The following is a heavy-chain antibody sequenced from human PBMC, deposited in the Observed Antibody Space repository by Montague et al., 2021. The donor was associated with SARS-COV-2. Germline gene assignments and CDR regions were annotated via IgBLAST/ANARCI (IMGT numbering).Heavy chain of an antibody. CDR2: INHSGTTNY. CDR1: GGSFSGYY. J-gene: IGHJ4*02. CDR3: ARWDPQTLTVISLRGKSANDY. D-gene: IGHD4-11*01. V-gene: IGHV4-34*01. Sequence: SETLFLTCAVYGGSFSGYYWTWIRQSPGKGLEWIAEINHSGTTNYNYNPSLGSRVTISADTSKNQFSLKLRSVTAADTAVYYCARWDPQTLTVISLRGKSANDYWGQGTLVTVSS.